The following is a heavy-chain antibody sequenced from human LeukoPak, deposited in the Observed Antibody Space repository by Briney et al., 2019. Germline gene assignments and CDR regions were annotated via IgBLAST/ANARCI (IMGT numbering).Heavy chain of an antibody. Sequence: KPSETLSLTCTVSGGPISSYYWSWIRQPPGKGLEWIGYIYYSGSTNYNPSLKSRVTISVDTSKNQFSLKLSSVTAADTAVYYCAVGGSTVTTPFDYWGQGTLVTVSS. CDR1: GGPISSYY. D-gene: IGHD4-17*01. CDR3: AVGGSTVTTPFDY. CDR2: IYYSGST. V-gene: IGHV4-59*12. J-gene: IGHJ4*02.